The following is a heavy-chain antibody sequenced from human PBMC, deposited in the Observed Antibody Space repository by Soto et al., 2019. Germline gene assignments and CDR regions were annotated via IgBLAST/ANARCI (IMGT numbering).Heavy chain of an antibody. Sequence: QVQLVESGGGVVQPGRSLRLSCAASGFTFSNYAMHWVRQAPGKGLEWVAVISYDGSNKYYADSVKGRFTISRENSKKSLYRQMNSLRAADTAMYNCARDGEDVLRNIPGDAFDIWGQGPMVTVSS. V-gene: IGHV3-30-3*01. CDR1: GFTFSNYA. D-gene: IGHD3-3*01. CDR3: ARDGEDVLRNIPGDAFDI. J-gene: IGHJ3*02. CDR2: ISYDGSNK.